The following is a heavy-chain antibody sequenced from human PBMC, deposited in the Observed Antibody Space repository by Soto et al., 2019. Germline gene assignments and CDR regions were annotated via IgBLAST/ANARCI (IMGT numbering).Heavy chain of an antibody. CDR1: GGSFSGYY. CDR3: GSNDCSGGSCYSGDAFDI. D-gene: IGHD2-15*01. J-gene: IGHJ3*02. Sequence: SETLSLTCAVYGGSFSGYYWSWIRQHPGKGLEWIGEINQSGSTNYNPSLKSRVTISVDTSKNQFSLKLSSVTAADTAVYYCGSNDCSGGSCYSGDAFDIWGQGTMVTVSS. V-gene: IGHV4-34*01. CDR2: INQSGST.